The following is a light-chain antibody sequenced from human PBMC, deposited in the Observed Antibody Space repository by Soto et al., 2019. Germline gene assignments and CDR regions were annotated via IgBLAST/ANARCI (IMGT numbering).Light chain of an antibody. CDR2: DAS. Sequence: EIVLTQSPATLSLSPGERATLSCRASKSVRSNLAWYQQKPGQAPRLLIYDASNRATVIPGRFSGSGSGTDFNLTISNLGPEDFAVYYSQQRSNWPWTFGQGAKVEIK. CDR3: QQRSNWPWT. CDR1: KSVRSN. V-gene: IGKV3-11*01. J-gene: IGKJ1*01.